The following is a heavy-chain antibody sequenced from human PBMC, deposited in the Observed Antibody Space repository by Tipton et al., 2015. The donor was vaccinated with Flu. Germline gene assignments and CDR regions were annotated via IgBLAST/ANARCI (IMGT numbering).Heavy chain of an antibody. CDR1: GFTFSSYE. CDR3: VRDRGGWGMAAGLFDN. Sequence: SLRLSCAASGFTFSSYEMDWVRQAPGKGLEWVSYISSSGSAMYYADSVKGRFTISRDNAKKSLYLRMNSLRAEDTAVYYCVRDRGGWGMAAGLFDNWGQGTLVTVSS. CDR2: ISSSGSAM. J-gene: IGHJ4*02. D-gene: IGHD6-13*01. V-gene: IGHV3-48*03.